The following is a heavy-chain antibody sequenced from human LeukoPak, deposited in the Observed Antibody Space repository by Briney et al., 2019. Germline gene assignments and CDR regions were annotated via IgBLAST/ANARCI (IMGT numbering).Heavy chain of an antibody. Sequence: SSETLSLTCAVSGYSISSGYYWGWIRQPPGKGLEWIGEINHSGSTNYNPSLKSRVTISVDTSKNQFSLKLSSVTAADTAVYYCARPPDFWGQGILVTVSS. CDR3: ARPPDF. J-gene: IGHJ4*02. CDR1: GYSISSGYY. CDR2: INHSGST. V-gene: IGHV4-38-2*01.